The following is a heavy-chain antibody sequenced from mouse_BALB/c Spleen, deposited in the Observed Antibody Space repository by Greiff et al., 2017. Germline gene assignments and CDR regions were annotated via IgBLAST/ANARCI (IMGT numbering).Heavy chain of an antibody. V-gene: IGHV5-12-1*01. Sequence: EVQGVESGGGLVKPGGSLKLSCAASGFAFSSYDMSWVRQTPEKRLEWVAYISSGGGSTYYPDTVKGRFTISRDNAKNTLYLQMSSLKSEDTAMYCCARHNYDYGFDYWGQGTTLTVSS. CDR1: GFAFSSYD. J-gene: IGHJ2*01. CDR2: ISSGGGST. CDR3: ARHNYDYGFDY. D-gene: IGHD2-4*01.